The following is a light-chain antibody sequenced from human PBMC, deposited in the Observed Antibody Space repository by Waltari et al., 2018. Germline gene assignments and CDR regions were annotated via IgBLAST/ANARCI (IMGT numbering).Light chain of an antibody. V-gene: IGLV2-23*02. CDR1: SSDVGSSNP. J-gene: IGLJ1*01. CDR3: CSFAGTTTYYV. CDR2: EVN. Sequence: QSALTQPASVSGSPGQSITISCPGTSSDVGSSNPVSWYQQRPGKAPKLMIYEVNKRPSGVSNRFSGSKSGNTASLTISGLRAEDEADYYCCSFAGTTTYYVFGTGTQVTVL.